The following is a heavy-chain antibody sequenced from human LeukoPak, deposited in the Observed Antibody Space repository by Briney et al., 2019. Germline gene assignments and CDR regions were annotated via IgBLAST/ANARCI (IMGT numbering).Heavy chain of an antibody. CDR3: AEGESSNVYYSYSYMDF. V-gene: IGHV3-64*01. D-gene: IGHD3-10*01. Sequence: PGGSLRLSCAASGFTFSSYAMHWVRQAPGKGLEYVSAISSNGGSTYYANSVKGRFTISRDNSKNTLYLQMGSLRAEDMAVYYCAEGESSNVYYSYSYMDFWGKGTRLTVSS. CDR1: GFTFSSYA. J-gene: IGHJ6*03. CDR2: ISSNGGST.